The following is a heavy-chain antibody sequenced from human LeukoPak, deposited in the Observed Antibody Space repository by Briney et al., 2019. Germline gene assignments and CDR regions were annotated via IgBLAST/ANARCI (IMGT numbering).Heavy chain of an antibody. V-gene: IGHV3-11*01. CDR1: GFTFSSYA. J-gene: IGHJ6*03. CDR3: ARKGIAAAGTGTYYYYYYMDV. D-gene: IGHD6-13*01. CDR2: ISSSGSTI. Sequence: PGGSLRLSCAASGFTFSSYAMSWIRQAPGKGLEWVSYISSSGSTIYYADSVKGRFTISRDNAKNSLYLQMNSLRAEDTAVYYCARKGIAAAGTGTYYYYYYMDVWGKGTTVTVSS.